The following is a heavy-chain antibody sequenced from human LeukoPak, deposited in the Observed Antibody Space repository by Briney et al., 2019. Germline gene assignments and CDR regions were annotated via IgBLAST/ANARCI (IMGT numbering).Heavy chain of an antibody. J-gene: IGHJ4*02. CDR1: GFSVGYNY. V-gene: IGHV3-53*05. Sequence: QSGGSLRLSCAASGFSVGYNYMNWVRQAPGKGLEWVSVIYSGAGSMYYADSVKGRFTISRDNSKNTLYLQMNSLRAEDTAVYYCAKDPSAAGIPHYFDYWGQGTLVTVSS. D-gene: IGHD2-2*02. CDR3: AKDPSAAGIPHYFDY. CDR2: IYSGAGSM.